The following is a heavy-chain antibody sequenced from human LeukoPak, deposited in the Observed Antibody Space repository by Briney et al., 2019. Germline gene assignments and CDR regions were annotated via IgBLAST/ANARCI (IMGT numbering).Heavy chain of an antibody. CDR2: IYHSGST. Sequence: SETLSFTCTVSGYSISSGYYWGWIRQPPGKGLEWIGSIYHSGSTYYNPSLKSRVTISVDTSKNQFSLKLSSVTAADTAVYYCARDILTGVAARPRWFDPWGQGTLVTVSS. V-gene: IGHV4-38-2*02. CDR1: GYSISSGYY. CDR3: ARDILTGVAARPRWFDP. J-gene: IGHJ5*02. D-gene: IGHD6-6*01.